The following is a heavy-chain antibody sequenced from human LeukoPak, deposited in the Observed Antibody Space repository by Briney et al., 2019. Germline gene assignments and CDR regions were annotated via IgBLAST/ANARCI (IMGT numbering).Heavy chain of an antibody. CDR2: IYTSGST. CDR3: ARDSGSYYYYYMDV. Sequence: SETLSLTCTVSGGSISSYYWSWIRQPAGKGLEWIGRIYTSGSTNYNPSLKRRVTMSVDTSKNQFSLKLSSVTAADTAVYYCARDSGSYYYYYMDVWGKGTTVTVSS. D-gene: IGHD1-26*01. V-gene: IGHV4-4*07. J-gene: IGHJ6*03. CDR1: GGSISSYY.